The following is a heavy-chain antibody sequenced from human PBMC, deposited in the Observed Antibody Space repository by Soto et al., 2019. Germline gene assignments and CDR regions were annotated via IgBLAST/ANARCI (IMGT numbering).Heavy chain of an antibody. CDR1: GGSFSGYY. CDR3: ARDKITGLFDY. CDR2: INHSGST. Sequence: SETLSLTCAVYGGSFSGYYWTWIRQPPGTGLEWIGEINHSGSTNYNPSLKSRVTISVDTSKNQFSLKLTSVTAADTAVYHCARDKITGLFDYWGQGTLVTVS. D-gene: IGHD2-8*02. J-gene: IGHJ4*02. V-gene: IGHV4-34*01.